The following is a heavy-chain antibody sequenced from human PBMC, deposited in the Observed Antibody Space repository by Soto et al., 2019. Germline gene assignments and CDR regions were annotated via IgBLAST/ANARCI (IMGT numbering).Heavy chain of an antibody. V-gene: IGHV3-21*01. CDR2: ISSGGSHV. D-gene: IGHD5-12*01. CDR1: GFSFNNYN. J-gene: IGHJ4*02. Sequence: EVQLVESGGGLVKPGGSLGLSCAASGFSFNNYNMNWVRQAPGKGLEWVSFISSGGSHVYYADSVKGRFTISRDNAKKELTLQMIRLRAEDKAVYYWVREGTSGPFDYWGQGALVTVSS. CDR3: VREGTSGPFDY.